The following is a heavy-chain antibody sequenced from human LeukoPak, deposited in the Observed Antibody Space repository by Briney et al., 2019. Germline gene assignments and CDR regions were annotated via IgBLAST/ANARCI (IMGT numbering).Heavy chain of an antibody. D-gene: IGHD3-10*01. CDR1: GYSISSGYY. J-gene: IGHJ4*02. CDR2: IDHSGST. Sequence: PSETLSLTCSVSGYSISSGYYWGWIRPPPGKGLEWIGSIDHSGSTYYNPSLKSRVTISVDTSKNHFSLKLSSVTAADTAVYYCAGNYYGSGSYYSEDRYWGQGTLVTVSS. V-gene: IGHV4-38-2*02. CDR3: AGNYYGSGSYYSEDRY.